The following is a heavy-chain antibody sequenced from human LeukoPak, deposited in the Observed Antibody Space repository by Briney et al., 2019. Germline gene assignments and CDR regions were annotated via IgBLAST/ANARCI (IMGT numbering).Heavy chain of an antibody. J-gene: IGHJ4*02. D-gene: IGHD5-24*01. CDR3: ARESQEKYYFDY. V-gene: IGHV4-59*12. CDR2: IYYSGST. Sequence: PSETLSLTCTVSGGSISSYYWSWIRQPPGKGLEWIGYIYYSGSTNYNPSLKSRVTISVDTSKNQFSLKLSSVTAADTAVYYCARESQEKYYFDYWGQGTVVTVSS. CDR1: GGSISSYY.